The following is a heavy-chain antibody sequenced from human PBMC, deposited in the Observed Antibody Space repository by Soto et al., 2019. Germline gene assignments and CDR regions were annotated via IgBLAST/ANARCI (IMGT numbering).Heavy chain of an antibody. Sequence: QVQLVESGGGVVQPGRSLRLSCAASGFNFNSFGMHWVREAPGKGLEWVAVIRYDGNNKYYADSVKGLFTISRDTSKNTVDLQMNSLRAEDTAVYYCARDWLGRYFDYLVQGTLVTVSS. CDR3: ARDWLGRYFDY. J-gene: IGHJ4*02. CDR1: GFNFNSFG. D-gene: IGHD6-19*01. V-gene: IGHV3-33*01. CDR2: IRYDGNNK.